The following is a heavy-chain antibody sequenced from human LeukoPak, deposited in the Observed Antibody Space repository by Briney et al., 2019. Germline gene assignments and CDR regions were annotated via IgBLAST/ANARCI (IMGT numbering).Heavy chain of an antibody. CDR1: GGSISSSSYY. J-gene: IGHJ4*02. CDR2: IYYSGST. CDR3: AREYPERAGYESSPEPIFDY. V-gene: IGHV4-39*07. D-gene: IGHD6-13*01. Sequence: SETLSLTCTVSGGSISSSSYYWGWIRQPPGKGLEWIGSIYYSGSTYYNPSLKSRVTISVDTSKNQFSLKLSSVTAADTAVYYCAREYPERAGYESSPEPIFDYWGQGTLVTVSS.